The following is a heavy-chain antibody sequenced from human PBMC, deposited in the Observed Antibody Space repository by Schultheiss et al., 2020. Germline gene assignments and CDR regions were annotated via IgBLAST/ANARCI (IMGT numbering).Heavy chain of an antibody. CDR3: ASGSPANDY. CDR1: GFTFSSYA. V-gene: IGHV3-30-3*01. CDR2: ISYDGSNK. D-gene: IGHD2-2*01. Sequence: GGSLRLSCAASGFTFSSYAMHWVRQAPGKGLEWVAVISYDGSNKYYADSVKGRFTISRDNSKNTLYLQMNSLRVEDTAVYYCASGSPANDYWGQGTLVTVSS. J-gene: IGHJ4*02.